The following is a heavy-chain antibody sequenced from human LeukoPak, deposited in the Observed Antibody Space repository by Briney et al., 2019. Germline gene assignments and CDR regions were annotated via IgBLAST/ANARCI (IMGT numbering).Heavy chain of an antibody. Sequence: ASVKVSCKASGYTFTSYYMHWVRQAPGQGLEWMGIINPSGGSTSYAQKFQGRVTMTRDMSTSTVYMELSSLRSEDTAVYYCARAVPDCGGDCYNYYYYYMDVWGKGTTVTISS. D-gene: IGHD2-21*02. V-gene: IGHV1-46*01. CDR2: INPSGGST. J-gene: IGHJ6*03. CDR1: GYTFTSYY. CDR3: ARAVPDCGGDCYNYYYYYMDV.